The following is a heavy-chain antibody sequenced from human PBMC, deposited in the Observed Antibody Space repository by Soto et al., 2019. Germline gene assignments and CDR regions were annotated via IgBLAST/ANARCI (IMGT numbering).Heavy chain of an antibody. Sequence: QVQLVQSGAEVKKPGSSVKVTCKASGAIFSSNAISWVRQAPGQGLEWMGGILPIFGRTTYAQKFQGRGTITADESTRTAYMELSSLKSEDTAVYYCATGGSGYSYAPRFEVEYWCQGTLVTVSS. CDR3: ATGGSGYSYAPRFEVEY. V-gene: IGHV1-69*01. D-gene: IGHD5-18*01. J-gene: IGHJ4*02. CDR1: GAIFSSNA. CDR2: ILPIFGRT.